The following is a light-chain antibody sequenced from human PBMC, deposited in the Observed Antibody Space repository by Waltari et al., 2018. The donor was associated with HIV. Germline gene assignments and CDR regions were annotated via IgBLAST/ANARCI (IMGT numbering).Light chain of an antibody. CDR3: QQYNIRPRGNT. Sequence: DIVMTQSPAILSVSPGERVTLSCRASQGVRRNLAWHQQKVGQAPRILIYGTATRAAEIPVRFSGSGSGTDFTLTIDSLQSEDFATYYCQQYNIRPRGNTFGQGTKLPIK. J-gene: IGKJ2*01. CDR1: QGVRRN. CDR2: GTA. V-gene: IGKV3-15*01.